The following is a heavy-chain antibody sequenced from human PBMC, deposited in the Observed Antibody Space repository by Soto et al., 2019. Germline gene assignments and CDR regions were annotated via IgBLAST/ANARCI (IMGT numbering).Heavy chain of an antibody. V-gene: IGHV1-69*06. Sequence: SVKVSCKAAGATFSRYSFSWVRQAPGQGLEWMGGFVPVFGTANYAQKFQGRVAITADRSTSTAYMELSSLRSEDTAVYYCARANFYDFWSGHPMDVWGQGTTVTVSS. CDR2: FVPVFGTA. D-gene: IGHD3-3*01. CDR3: ARANFYDFWSGHPMDV. J-gene: IGHJ6*02. CDR1: GATFSRYS.